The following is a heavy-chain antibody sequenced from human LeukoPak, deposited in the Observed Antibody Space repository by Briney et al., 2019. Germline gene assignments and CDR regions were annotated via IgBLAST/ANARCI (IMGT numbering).Heavy chain of an antibody. CDR2: IYSSGNT. CDR3: ARRYDYDTSGYYNNWYFDL. D-gene: IGHD3-22*01. Sequence: SETLSLTCAVSGASISSSNYYWGWVRQSPGKGLEWIGNIYSSGNTYYNASLKSRVTMYIDTSKNQFSLKLSSVTAADTAVYYCARRYDYDTSGYYNNWYFDLWGRGTLVTVSS. J-gene: IGHJ2*01. CDR1: GASISSSNYY. V-gene: IGHV4-39*01.